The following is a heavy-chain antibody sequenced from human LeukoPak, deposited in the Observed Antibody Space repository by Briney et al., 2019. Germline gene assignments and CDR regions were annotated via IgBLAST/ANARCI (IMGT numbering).Heavy chain of an antibody. CDR3: ASDIAVAGTHSY. CDR2: INPNSGGT. J-gene: IGHJ4*02. CDR1: GYTFTGYY. Sequence: ASVKVSCKASGYTFTGYYTHWVRQAPGQGLEWMGRINPNSGGTNYAQKFQGRVTMTRDTSISTAYMELSRLRSDDTAVYYCASDIAVAGTHSYWGQGTLVTVSS. D-gene: IGHD6-19*01. V-gene: IGHV1-2*06.